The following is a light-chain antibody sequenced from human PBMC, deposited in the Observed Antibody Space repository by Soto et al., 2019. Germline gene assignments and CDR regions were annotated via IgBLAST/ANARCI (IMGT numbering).Light chain of an antibody. Sequence: DIVMTQSPDSLAVSLGERATINCKSSQSVLYNSDNKNYLAWYQQKPGQPPKLLIYCASTRDSGVPDRFSGSGSGADFTLTISSLQAEDVAVYDCQQYYTTLSFGGGTKVAIK. CDR3: QQYYTTLS. CDR1: QSVLYNSDNKNY. V-gene: IGKV4-1*01. CDR2: CAS. J-gene: IGKJ4*01.